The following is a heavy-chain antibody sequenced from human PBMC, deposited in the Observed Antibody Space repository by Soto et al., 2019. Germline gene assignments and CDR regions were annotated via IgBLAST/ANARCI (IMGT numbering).Heavy chain of an antibody. Sequence: QVQLVESGGGVVQPGRSLRLSCAASGFTFSSYGMHWVRQAPGKGLVWVAVIWYDGSNKYYVDSVKGRFTISRDYSKNTLYLQMNSLRSEDTAVYYCARDAPRYCSGGSCDLNPIDYWGQGTLVTVSS. CDR2: IWYDGSNK. V-gene: IGHV3-33*01. J-gene: IGHJ4*02. CDR1: GFTFSSYG. D-gene: IGHD2-15*01. CDR3: ARDAPRYCSGGSCDLNPIDY.